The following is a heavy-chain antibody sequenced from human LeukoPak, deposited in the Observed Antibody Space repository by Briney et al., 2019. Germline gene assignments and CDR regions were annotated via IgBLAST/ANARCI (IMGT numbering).Heavy chain of an antibody. J-gene: IGHJ5*02. Sequence: GASAKVSCKVSGYTLTELSMHWVRQAPGKGLEWMGGFDPEDGETIYAQKFQGRVTMTEDTSTDTAYMELSSLRSEDTAVYYCATLDHDYGDYTNWFDPWGQGTLVTVSS. CDR1: GYTLTELS. D-gene: IGHD4-17*01. V-gene: IGHV1-24*01. CDR2: FDPEDGET. CDR3: ATLDHDYGDYTNWFDP.